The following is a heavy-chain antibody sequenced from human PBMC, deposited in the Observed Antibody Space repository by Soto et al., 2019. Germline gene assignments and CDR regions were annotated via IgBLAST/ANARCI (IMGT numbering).Heavy chain of an antibody. Sequence: GASVRLSCAASGFTFSNAWMSWVRQAPGKGLEWVGRIKSKTDGGTTDYAAPVKGRFTISRDDSKNTLYLQMNSLKTEDTAVYYCTTYYDFWSGYYKSYVYYGMDVWGQGTTVTVSS. CDR2: IKSKTDGGTT. CDR1: GFTFSNAW. D-gene: IGHD3-3*01. CDR3: TTYYDFWSGYYKSYVYYGMDV. J-gene: IGHJ6*02. V-gene: IGHV3-15*01.